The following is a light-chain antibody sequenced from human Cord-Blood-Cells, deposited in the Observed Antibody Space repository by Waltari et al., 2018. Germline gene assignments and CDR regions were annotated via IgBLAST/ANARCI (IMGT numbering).Light chain of an antibody. Sequence: QSALTQPAPVSGSPGQSLPISCTGTSRDVGGYNYVSWYQQHPGKAPKLMIYDVSHRPSGVSNRFSGSKSGNTASLTISGLQAEDEADYYCSSYTSSSTLVFGGGTKLTVL. CDR1: SRDVGGYNY. CDR2: DVS. J-gene: IGLJ3*02. V-gene: IGLV2-14*01. CDR3: SSYTSSSTLV.